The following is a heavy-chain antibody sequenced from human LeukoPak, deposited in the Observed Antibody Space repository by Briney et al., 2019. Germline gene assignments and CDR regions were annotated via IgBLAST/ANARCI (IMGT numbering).Heavy chain of an antibody. V-gene: IGHV4-59*11. CDR1: GGSISSHY. CDR3: ARAMIGNPFDY. Sequence: PSETLSLTCTVSGGSISSHYWSWIRQPPGKGLEWIGYIYYSGSTNYTNYNPSLKSRVTISVDTSKNQFSLKLSSVTAADTAVYYCARAMIGNPFDYWGQGTLVTVSS. D-gene: IGHD3-22*01. J-gene: IGHJ4*02. CDR2: IYYSGSTNYT.